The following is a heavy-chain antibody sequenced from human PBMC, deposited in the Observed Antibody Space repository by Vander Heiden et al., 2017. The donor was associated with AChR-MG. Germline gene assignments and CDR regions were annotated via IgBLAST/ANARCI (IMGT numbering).Heavy chain of an antibody. CDR1: GFTFTSYY. Sequence: QVQLLQSGAAVKKPGASVNVSRKASGFTFTSYYIPCLRPAPGQGLEWMGIINPSGGNTSYAQKFQGRVTMTRDTATSTVYMELSSLRSEDTAVYYCARVIYCSGGSCYSGSHYYYYYGMDVWGQGTTVTVSS. V-gene: IGHV1-46*03. J-gene: IGHJ6*02. CDR3: ARVIYCSGGSCYSGSHYYYYYGMDV. CDR2: INPSGGNT. D-gene: IGHD2-15*01.